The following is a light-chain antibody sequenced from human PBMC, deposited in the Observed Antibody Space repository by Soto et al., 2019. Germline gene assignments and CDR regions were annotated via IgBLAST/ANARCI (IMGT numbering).Light chain of an antibody. CDR1: QSVSSY. CDR2: GAS. CDR3: QQYDNWIT. Sequence: EIVLTQSPATLSLSPGERATLSCRASQSVSSYLAWYQQKPGQAPRLLIYGASTRATGIPARFSGSGSGTEFTLTISSLQSEDFAVYYCQQYDNWITFGRGTRLEIK. J-gene: IGKJ5*01. V-gene: IGKV3-15*01.